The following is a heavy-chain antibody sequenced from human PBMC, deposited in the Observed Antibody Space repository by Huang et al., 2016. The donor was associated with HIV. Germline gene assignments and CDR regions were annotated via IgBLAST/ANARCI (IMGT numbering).Heavy chain of an antibody. D-gene: IGHD2-21*01. CDR2: FAPEHGET. CDR3: AAGYDTYYDI. CDR1: GYTLTELS. J-gene: IGHJ3*02. Sequence: QVQLVQSGAEVKKPGASVKVSCKVSGYTLTELSIHWVRQAPGKGLEWMVGFAPEHGETSYAQNVQGRVTMTEDTSTDTAYMELHSLRPEDTAVYYCAAGYDTYYDIWGQGTMVIASS. V-gene: IGHV1-24*01.